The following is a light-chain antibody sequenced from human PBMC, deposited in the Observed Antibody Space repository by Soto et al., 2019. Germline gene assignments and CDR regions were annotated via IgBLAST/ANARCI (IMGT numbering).Light chain of an antibody. V-gene: IGLV1-40*01. CDR2: GNN. CDR1: SSNIGADYN. CDR3: QSYDTGLRGMI. J-gene: IGLJ2*01. Sequence: QTVVTQPPSVSGAPGQRVTISCTGTSSNIGADYNVHWYRQLPGTAPKLLIYGNNHRPSGVPDRFSGSKSGPSASLAITGLQSEDEADYYCQSYDTGLRGMIFRGGTQLTVL.